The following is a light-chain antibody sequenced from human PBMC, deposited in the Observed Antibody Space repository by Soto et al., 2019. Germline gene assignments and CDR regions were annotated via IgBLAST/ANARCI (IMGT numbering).Light chain of an antibody. V-gene: IGKV1-6*01. CDR2: AAS. CDR3: LQDYNYPWT. CDR1: QDIKNE. J-gene: IGKJ1*01. Sequence: AIQMTQSPSSLSAFVGDRVTITCRVSQDIKNELGWYQQKPGKAPKLLIYAASSLQSGVPSRFSGSGSGTDFTLTISSLQPEDFASYYCLQDYNYPWTFGQGTKVEIK.